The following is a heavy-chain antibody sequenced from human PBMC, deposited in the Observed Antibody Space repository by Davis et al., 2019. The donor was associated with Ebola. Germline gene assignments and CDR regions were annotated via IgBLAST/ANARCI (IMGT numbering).Heavy chain of an antibody. V-gene: IGHV3-7*03. Sequence: GESLKISCAAPGFTFSNFWMNWVRQAPGKGLEWVANIKQDGSEKHYVDSVKGRFTISRDNAKNSLYLQMNSLRAEDTAVYYCAKAYCSSTSCYTWAFDYWGQGTLVTVSS. CDR2: IKQDGSEK. CDR1: GFTFSNFW. CDR3: AKAYCSSTSCYTWAFDY. J-gene: IGHJ4*02. D-gene: IGHD2-2*02.